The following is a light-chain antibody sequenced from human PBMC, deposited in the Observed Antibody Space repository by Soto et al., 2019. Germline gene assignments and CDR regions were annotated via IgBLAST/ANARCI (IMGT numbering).Light chain of an antibody. J-gene: IGLJ2*01. CDR2: VNSDGSH. CDR3: QTWDTGIVL. CDR1: SGHSNYA. Sequence: QSVLTHSPSASASLRDSVKLTCTLSSGHSNYAIAWHQQLPEKGPRYLMKVNSDGSHSKGDGIPDRFSGSSSGAERYLTISSLQSEDEADYYCQTWDTGIVLFGGGTKLTVL. V-gene: IGLV4-69*01.